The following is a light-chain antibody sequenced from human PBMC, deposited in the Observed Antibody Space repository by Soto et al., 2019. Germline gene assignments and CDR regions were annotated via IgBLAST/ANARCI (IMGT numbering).Light chain of an antibody. V-gene: IGKV3-20*01. CDR1: QSVSSSY. CDR2: GAS. CDR3: QQYGSSLFT. Sequence: EFVLTQSPGTLSLSPGERATLSCRASQSVSSSYLAWYQQKPGQAPRLLIYGASSRATGIPDRFSGSGSGTDFTLTISRLEPEDFAVYYCQQYGSSLFTFGPGT. J-gene: IGKJ3*01.